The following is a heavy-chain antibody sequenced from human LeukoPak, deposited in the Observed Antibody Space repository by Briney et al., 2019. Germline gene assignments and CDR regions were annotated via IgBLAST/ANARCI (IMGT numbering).Heavy chain of an antibody. J-gene: IGHJ4*02. V-gene: IGHV3-13*01. CDR1: GFTFDNND. CDR3: VRQPDSARYGFDY. CDR2: IGSAGYT. D-gene: IGHD1-14*01. Sequence: PGGSLRLSCEVSGFTFDNNDMHWVRQTTGKGLEWVSAIGSAGYTYYADSVRGRFTITRDNAKQSLYLQMNGLRVEDTAVYHCVRQPDSARYGFDYWGRGTQVTVSS.